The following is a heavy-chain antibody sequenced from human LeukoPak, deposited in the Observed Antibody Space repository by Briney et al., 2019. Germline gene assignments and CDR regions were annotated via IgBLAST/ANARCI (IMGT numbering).Heavy chain of an antibody. J-gene: IGHJ5*02. CDR1: GFTFSSYW. CDR2: IKQDGGEK. V-gene: IGHV3-7*01. CDR3: AKWWTVAGTGGFDP. Sequence: PGGSLRPSCAASGFTFSSYWMSWVRQAPGKGLEWVANIKQDGGEKYYVDSVKGRFTIPRDNAKNSLYLQMNSLRAEDTAVYYCAKWWTVAGTGGFDPWGQGTLVTVSS. D-gene: IGHD6-19*01.